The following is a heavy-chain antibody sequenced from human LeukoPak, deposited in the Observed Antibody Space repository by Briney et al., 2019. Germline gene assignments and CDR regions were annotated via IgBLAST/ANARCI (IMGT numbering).Heavy chain of an antibody. Sequence: PSETLSLTCAVSGYSISSGYYWGWIRQPPGKGLEWIGSIYHSGSTYYNPSLKSRVTISVDTSKNQFSLKLSSVTAADTAVYYCAREGGGGSELFDYWGQGTLVTVSS. V-gene: IGHV4-38-2*02. CDR3: AREGGGGSELFDY. D-gene: IGHD2-15*01. CDR1: GYSISSGYY. CDR2: IYHSGST. J-gene: IGHJ4*02.